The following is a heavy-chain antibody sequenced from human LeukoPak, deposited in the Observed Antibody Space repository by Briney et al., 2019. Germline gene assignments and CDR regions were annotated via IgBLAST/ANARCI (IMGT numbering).Heavy chain of an antibody. CDR2: ISRTTGTT. CDR3: AKGSHFAN. V-gene: IGHV3-23*01. Sequence: GGSLRLSCSASGFSFSNYDIHWVRQAPGKGLEWVSTISRTTGTTYYADSVKGRFTISRDNSKNTVSLQVNSLRAEDTAVYYCAKGSHFANRGQGTLVTVSS. J-gene: IGHJ4*02. CDR1: GFSFSNYD.